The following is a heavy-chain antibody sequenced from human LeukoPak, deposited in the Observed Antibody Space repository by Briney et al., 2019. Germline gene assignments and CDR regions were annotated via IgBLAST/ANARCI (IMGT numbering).Heavy chain of an antibody. V-gene: IGHV3-48*03. Sequence: GGSLTLSCAASGFTFSSYEMNWVRQAPGKGLEWVSYISSSGSTIYYADSVKGRFTISRDNAKNSLYLQMNSLRAEDTAIYYCANIAAAGSWGQGTLVTVSS. D-gene: IGHD6-13*01. CDR2: ISSSGSTI. CDR3: ANIAAAGS. J-gene: IGHJ5*02. CDR1: GFTFSSYE.